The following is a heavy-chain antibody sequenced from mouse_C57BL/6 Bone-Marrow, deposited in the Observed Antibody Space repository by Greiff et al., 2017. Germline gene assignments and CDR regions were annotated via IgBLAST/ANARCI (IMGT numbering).Heavy chain of an antibody. CDR3: TRDGGYGNYPPYAMDY. CDR1: GFTFSSYA. Sequence: EVKLMESGAGLVKPGGSLKLSCAASGFTFSSYAMSWVRQTPEKRLEWVAYISSGGDYIYYADTVKGRFTISRDNARNTLYLQMSSLKSEDTAMYYCTRDGGYGNYPPYAMDYWGQGTSVTVSS. J-gene: IGHJ4*01. V-gene: IGHV5-9-1*02. CDR2: ISSGGDYI. D-gene: IGHD2-1*01.